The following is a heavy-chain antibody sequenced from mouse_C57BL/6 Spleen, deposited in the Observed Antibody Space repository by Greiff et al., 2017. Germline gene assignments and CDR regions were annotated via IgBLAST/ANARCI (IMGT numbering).Heavy chain of an antibody. CDR1: GYTFTDYY. Sequence: QVQLKESGPELVKPGASVKISCKASGYTFTDYYINWVKQRPGQGLEWIGWIYPGSGNTKYNEKFKGKATLTVDTSSSTAYMQLSSLTSEDSAVYFCAREGSYYYGSSFWYFDVWGTGTTVTVSS. J-gene: IGHJ1*03. D-gene: IGHD1-1*01. CDR2: IYPGSGNT. CDR3: AREGSYYYGSSFWYFDV. V-gene: IGHV1-84*01.